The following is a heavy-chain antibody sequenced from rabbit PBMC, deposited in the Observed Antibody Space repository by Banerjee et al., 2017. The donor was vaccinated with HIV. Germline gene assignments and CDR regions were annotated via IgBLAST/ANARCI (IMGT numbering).Heavy chain of an antibody. CDR3: ARDTAAYPGYSDATL. CDR2: IYTGDGST. CDR1: GFSFSSSYW. Sequence: QEQLVESGGDLVKPEGSLTLTCTASGFSFSSSYWICWVRQAPGKGLELIACIYTGDGSTYYASWAKGRFTISKTSSTTVTLQMTSLTAADTATYFCARDTAAYPGYSDATLWGPGTLVTVS. V-gene: IGHV1S45*01. J-gene: IGHJ4*01. D-gene: IGHD7-1*01.